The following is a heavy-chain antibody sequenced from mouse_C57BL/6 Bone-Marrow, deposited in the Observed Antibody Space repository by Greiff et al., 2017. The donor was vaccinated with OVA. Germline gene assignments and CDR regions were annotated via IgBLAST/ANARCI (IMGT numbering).Heavy chain of an antibody. J-gene: IGHJ1*03. D-gene: IGHD1-1*01. CDR1: GFTFSSYA. V-gene: IGHV5-4*01. Sequence: EVQLQESGGGLVKPGGSLKLSCAASGFTFSSYAMSWVRQTPEKRLEWVATISDGGSYTYYPGNVKGRFTISRDNAKNNLYLQMSHLKSEDTAMDYCARDNGSSYGRYFDVWGTGTTVTVSS. CDR2: ISDGGSYT. CDR3: ARDNGSSYGRYFDV.